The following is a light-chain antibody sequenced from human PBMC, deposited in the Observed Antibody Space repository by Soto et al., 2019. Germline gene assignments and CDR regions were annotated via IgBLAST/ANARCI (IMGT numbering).Light chain of an antibody. CDR3: QQRSNWPLVT. Sequence: EIVLTQSPATLSLSPGERATLSCRASQSVSTYLAWYQQRPGQPPRLLIYDASSRATGIPARFSGSGSGTDFTITISSLATEDFAVYYCQQRSNWPLVTFGPGTRLDV. CDR1: QSVSTY. V-gene: IGKV3-11*01. J-gene: IGKJ3*01. CDR2: DAS.